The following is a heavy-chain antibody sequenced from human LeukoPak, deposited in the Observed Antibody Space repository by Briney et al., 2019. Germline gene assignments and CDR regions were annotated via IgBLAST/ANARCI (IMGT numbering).Heavy chain of an antibody. V-gene: IGHV4-61*02. CDR1: GGSISSGSYY. CDR2: IYTSGST. D-gene: IGHD2/OR15-2a*01. Sequence: SETLSLTCTVSGGSISSGSYYWSWIRQPAGKGLEWIGRIYTSGSTNYNPSLKSRVTISVDTSKNQFSLKLSPVTAADTAVYYCARVIHWAFDIWGQGTMVTVSS. CDR3: ARVIHWAFDI. J-gene: IGHJ3*02.